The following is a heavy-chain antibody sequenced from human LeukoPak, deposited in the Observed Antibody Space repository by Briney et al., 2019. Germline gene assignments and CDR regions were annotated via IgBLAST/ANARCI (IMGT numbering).Heavy chain of an antibody. Sequence: ASVKVSSKASGYTFTSYGISWVRQAPGQGLEWMGWISAYNGNTNYAQKLQGRVTMTTDTSTITAYMELRSLRSDDTAVYYCARVMGILDYDFWSGPNYYYYGMDVWGQGTTVTVSS. CDR2: ISAYNGNT. J-gene: IGHJ6*02. CDR1: GYTFTSYG. D-gene: IGHD3-3*01. V-gene: IGHV1-18*01. CDR3: ARVMGILDYDFWSGPNYYYYGMDV.